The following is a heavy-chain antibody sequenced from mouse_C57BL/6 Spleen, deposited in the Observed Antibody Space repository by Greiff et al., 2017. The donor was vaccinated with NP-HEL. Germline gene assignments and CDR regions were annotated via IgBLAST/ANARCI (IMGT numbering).Heavy chain of an antibody. CDR2: ISSGGDYI. J-gene: IGHJ3*01. Sequence: EVNVVESGEGLVKPGGSLKLSCAASGFTFSSYAMSWVRQTPEKRLEWVAYISSGGDYIYYADTVKGRFTISRDNARNTLYLQMSSLKSEDTAMYYCTRDGLTGLFAYWGQGTLVTVSA. CDR1: GFTFSSYA. D-gene: IGHD4-1*01. CDR3: TRDGLTGLFAY. V-gene: IGHV5-9-1*02.